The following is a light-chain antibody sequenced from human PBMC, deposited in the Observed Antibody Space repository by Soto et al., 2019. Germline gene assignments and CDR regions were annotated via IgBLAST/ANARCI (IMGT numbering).Light chain of an antibody. CDR2: DAS. Sequence: EMMMTQSPGTLSVSPGERATLSCRASQSVGNNLAWYQQKPGQAPRLLIYDASTRATGIPARFSGSGSGAEFTLAISSLQSDDFAAYYCQQDNNWPMYTFGQGTKLEIK. CDR3: QQDNNWPMYT. V-gene: IGKV3-15*01. J-gene: IGKJ2*01. CDR1: QSVGNN.